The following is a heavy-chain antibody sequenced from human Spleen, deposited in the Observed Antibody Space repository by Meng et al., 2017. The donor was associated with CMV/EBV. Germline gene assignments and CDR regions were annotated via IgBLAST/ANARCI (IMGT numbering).Heavy chain of an antibody. CDR2: IYHSGSI. V-gene: IGHV4-38-2*02. CDR3: ARAAPGELLPLGFDP. CDR1: DYSISSGYY. D-gene: IGHD1-26*01. Sequence: SETLSLTCTVSDYSISSGYYWGWIRQPPGKGLEWIGSIYHSGSIYYNPPLKSRVTMSVDTSKNHFSLKVRSVTAADTAVYYCARAAPGELLPLGFDPWGQGTLVTVSS. J-gene: IGHJ5*02.